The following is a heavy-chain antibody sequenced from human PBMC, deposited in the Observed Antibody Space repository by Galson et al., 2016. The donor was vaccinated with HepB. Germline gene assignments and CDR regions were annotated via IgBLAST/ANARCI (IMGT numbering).Heavy chain of an antibody. CDR1: GYTFTGYY. V-gene: IGHV1-2*02. Sequence: SVKVSCKASGYTFTGYYIHWVRQAPGQGPEWMGWINPSSGDTNYPQRFRGRVTMTRDTSSSTTYMELSRLRSDDTAVYYCARDLLRGGWNLFDYWGQGALVTVSS. CDR2: INPSSGDT. CDR3: ARDLLRGGWNLFDY. D-gene: IGHD1-7*01. J-gene: IGHJ4*02.